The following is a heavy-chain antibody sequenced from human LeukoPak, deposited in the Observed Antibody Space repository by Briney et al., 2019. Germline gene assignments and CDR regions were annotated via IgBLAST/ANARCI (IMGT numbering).Heavy chain of an antibody. Sequence: ASVKVSCKASGFTFTIYGISWVRQAPGQGLERMGWISAYNGKTNDAQKLQGRVTMTTDTSTSTAYMELRSLRSDDTAVYYCARERGSSSWYDTYYYYYGMDVWGQGTTVTVSS. V-gene: IGHV1-18*01. J-gene: IGHJ6*02. CDR3: ARERGSSSWYDTYYYYYGMDV. CDR1: GFTFTIYG. CDR2: ISAYNGKT. D-gene: IGHD6-13*01.